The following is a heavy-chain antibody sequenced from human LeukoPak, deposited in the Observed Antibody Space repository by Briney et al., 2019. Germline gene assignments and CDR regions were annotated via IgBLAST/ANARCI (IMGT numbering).Heavy chain of an antibody. V-gene: IGHV3-66*01. CDR2: IYSGRNT. D-gene: IGHD3-22*01. Sequence: PGGSLRLSCAASGFTVSSNYMSWVRQAPGKGLEWVSVIYSGRNTYYADSVQGRLTMSRENPKNTLYLQMNSLRAEDTAVYYCARAHDRGYYYGFDYWGQGTLVTVSS. J-gene: IGHJ4*02. CDR1: GFTVSSNY. CDR3: ARAHDRGYYYGFDY.